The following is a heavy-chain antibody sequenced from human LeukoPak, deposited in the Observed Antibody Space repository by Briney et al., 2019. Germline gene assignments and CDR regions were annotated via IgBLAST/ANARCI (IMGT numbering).Heavy chain of an antibody. V-gene: IGHV3-21*01. Sequence: RGCLRLSRAASGFTLSSYSMNWVGQAPGKGLEGVSSISSSSRYIYYADSLPGRFTISKDNAKHSLYPQMNSLRAEDTAVYYCASFRGTVTTFLDAFDIWGQGTMVTVS. CDR1: GFTLSSYS. CDR2: ISSSSRYI. CDR3: ASFRGTVTTFLDAFDI. J-gene: IGHJ3*02. D-gene: IGHD4-17*01.